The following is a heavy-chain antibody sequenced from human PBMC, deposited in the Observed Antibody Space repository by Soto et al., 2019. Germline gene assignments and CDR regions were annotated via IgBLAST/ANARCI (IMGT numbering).Heavy chain of an antibody. J-gene: IGHJ4*02. Sequence: GXSVKVSCKASGYTFTSYAMHWVRQAPGQRLEWMGWINAGNGNTKYSQKFRGRVTITRDTSASTAYMELSSLRSEDTAVYYCASGHLYYDSSGYPDYWGQGTLVTVSS. D-gene: IGHD3-22*01. CDR1: GYTFTSYA. CDR2: INAGNGNT. CDR3: ASGHLYYDSSGYPDY. V-gene: IGHV1-3*01.